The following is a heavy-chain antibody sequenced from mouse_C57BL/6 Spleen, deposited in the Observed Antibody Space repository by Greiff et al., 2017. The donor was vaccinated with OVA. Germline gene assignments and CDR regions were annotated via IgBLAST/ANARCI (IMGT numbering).Heavy chain of an antibody. CDR1: GYTFTGYW. V-gene: IGHV1-9*01. CDR2: ILPGSGST. Sequence: QVQLQQSGAELMKPGASVKLSCKATGYTFTGYWIEWVKQRPGHGLEWIGEILPGSGSTNYNEKFKGKATFTADTSSNTAYMQLSRLTTEDSAIYYCARFTAQATPAWFAYWGQGTLVTVSA. D-gene: IGHD3-2*02. CDR3: ARFTAQATPAWFAY. J-gene: IGHJ3*01.